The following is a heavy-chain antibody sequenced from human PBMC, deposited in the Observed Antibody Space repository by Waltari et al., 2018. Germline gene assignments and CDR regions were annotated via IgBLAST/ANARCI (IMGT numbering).Heavy chain of an antibody. D-gene: IGHD1-26*01. Sequence: QVQLQESGPGLVKPSETLSLTCSVSGYSISNGYYWAWIRQPPGKGLEWIGSIYHSGRTFYNRSLKSRVTISVDTSKNQFSLKLSSVTAADRAVYFCARLGGTYFPFDYWGQGALVTVSS. V-gene: IGHV4-38-2*02. CDR1: GYSISNGYY. J-gene: IGHJ4*02. CDR2: IYHSGRT. CDR3: ARLGGTYFPFDY.